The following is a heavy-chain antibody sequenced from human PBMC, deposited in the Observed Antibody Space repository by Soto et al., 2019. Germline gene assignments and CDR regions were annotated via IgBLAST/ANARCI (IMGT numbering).Heavy chain of an antibody. J-gene: IGHJ3*01. V-gene: IGHV3-48*03. D-gene: IGHD2-2*02. CDR3: SSQNRPPGVPPSIFKPFDV. CDR2: ISHSGDTI. CDR1: GFTFKSYD. Sequence: QLVESGGQLVQPGGSLRLSCGAAGFTFKSYDMNWVRQAPGKGPEWIAYISHSGDTIYYADSVKGRFTVSRDNAKNSLYLQMNDLRGGDTAVYYCSSQNRPPGVPPSIFKPFDVWGQGTMVTVSS.